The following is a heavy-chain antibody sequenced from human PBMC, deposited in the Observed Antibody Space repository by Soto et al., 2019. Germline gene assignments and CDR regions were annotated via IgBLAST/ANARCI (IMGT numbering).Heavy chain of an antibody. CDR2: IYYSGST. CDR1: GGSISSYY. Sequence: QVQLQESGPGLVKPSETLSLTCTVSGGSISSYYWSWIRQPPGKGLEWIGYIYYSGSTNYNPSLKSRVTISVDTSKNQFSLKLSSVTAADTAVYYCARSDGRYWGPGTLVTVSS. V-gene: IGHV4-59*01. J-gene: IGHJ4*02. CDR3: ARSDGRY.